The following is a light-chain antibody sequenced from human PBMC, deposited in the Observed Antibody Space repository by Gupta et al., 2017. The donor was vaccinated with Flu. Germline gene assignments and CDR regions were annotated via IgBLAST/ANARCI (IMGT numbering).Light chain of an antibody. CDR2: GNS. J-gene: IGLJ2*01. CDR1: SSNIGAGYD. CDR3: QSYDSSKKVV. V-gene: IGLV1-40*01. Sequence: QSVLTQPPSVPGAPGQRVTISCTGSSSNIGAGYDVHWYQQLPGTAPKLLIYGNSNRPAGVPDRFSASKSGNSASLAITGRQAEDEADYYCQSYDSSKKVVFGGGTKLTVL.